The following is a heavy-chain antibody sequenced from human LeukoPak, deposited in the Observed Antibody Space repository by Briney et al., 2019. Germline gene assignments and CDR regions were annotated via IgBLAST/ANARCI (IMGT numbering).Heavy chain of an antibody. V-gene: IGHV3-11*03. CDR1: GFTFSDYH. CDR3: ARWRAFCDTTTCYQPFDY. CDR2: ISSSSSYT. Sequence: GGSLRLSCAASGFTFSDYHMSWIRQAPGKGLEWVSYISSSSSYTNYADSVKGRFTISRDNAKNSLYLQMNSLRAEDAAVHYCARWRAFCDTTTCYQPFDYWGQGTLVSVSS. D-gene: IGHD2-2*01. J-gene: IGHJ4*02.